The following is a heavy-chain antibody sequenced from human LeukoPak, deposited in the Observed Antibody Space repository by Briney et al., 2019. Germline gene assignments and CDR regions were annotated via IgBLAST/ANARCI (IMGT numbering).Heavy chain of an antibody. CDR2: IYPGDSDT. J-gene: IGHJ3*02. V-gene: IGHV5-51*01. CDR1: GYSFTSYW. Sequence: GESLKISCKGSGYSFTSYWIGWVRQMPGKGLEWMGIIYPGDSDTRYSPSFQGQVTISADKSISTAYLQWSSLKASDTAMYYCARHVEVVPAAIPADAFDIWGQGTMVTVSS. D-gene: IGHD2-2*01. CDR3: ARHVEVVPAAIPADAFDI.